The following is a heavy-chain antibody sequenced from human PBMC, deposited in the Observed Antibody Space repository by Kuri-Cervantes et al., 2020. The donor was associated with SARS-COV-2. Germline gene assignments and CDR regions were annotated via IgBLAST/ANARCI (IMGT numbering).Heavy chain of an antibody. D-gene: IGHD2-8*01. J-gene: IGHJ4*02. V-gene: IGHV4-39*07. Sequence: SETLSLTCTVSGGSISSSSYYWGWIRQPPGKGLEWIGSIYHSGSTYYNPSLKSRVTMSVDTSKNQFSLKLSSVTAADTAVYYCASLDCTNGVCYQAGWGQGTLVTVSS. CDR2: IYHSGST. CDR3: ASLDCTNGVCYQAG. CDR1: GGSISSSSYY.